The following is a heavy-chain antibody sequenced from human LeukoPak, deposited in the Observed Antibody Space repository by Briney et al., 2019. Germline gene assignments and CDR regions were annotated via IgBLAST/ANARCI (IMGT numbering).Heavy chain of an antibody. CDR3: AKGPLGYCSGGSCYGDY. Sequence: PGGSLRLSCAASGFTFSDYGISWVRQAPGKGLEWVSAISGSGISTYYADSVKGRFTISGDNSKNTLYLQMNSLRAEDTAVYYCAKGPLGYCSGGSCYGDYWGQGTLVTVSS. J-gene: IGHJ4*02. CDR1: GFTFSDYG. CDR2: ISGSGIST. D-gene: IGHD2-15*01. V-gene: IGHV3-23*01.